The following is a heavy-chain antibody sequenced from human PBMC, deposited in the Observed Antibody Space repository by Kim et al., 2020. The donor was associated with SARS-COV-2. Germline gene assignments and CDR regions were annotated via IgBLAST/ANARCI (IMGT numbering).Heavy chain of an antibody. J-gene: IGHJ6*02. CDR3: TRNYYDGRYYYGMDV. D-gene: IGHD3-22*01. CDR2: IRNKANNYAT. V-gene: IGHV3-73*01. Sequence: GGSLRLSCAASGLTFSGSAMHWVRQASGKGLEWVGRIRNKANNYATAFAATVKGRFTISRDGSKNMVYLQMNSLKTEDTAVYYCTRNYYDGRYYYGMDVWGQGTTVTVSS. CDR1: GLTFSGSA.